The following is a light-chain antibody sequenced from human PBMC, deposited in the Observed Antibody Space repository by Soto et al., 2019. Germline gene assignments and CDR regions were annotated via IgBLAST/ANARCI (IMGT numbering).Light chain of an antibody. J-gene: IGKJ3*01. V-gene: IGKV3-11*01. CDR3: QQRNNWPT. CDR2: DAS. Sequence: EIVLTQSPATLSLSPGERATLSCRASQSVTSNLAWYQQKPGQAPSLLIYDASNRATGISARFSGSGSGTDFTLTISSLEPEDFAVYYCQQRNNWPTFGPGTKVDIK. CDR1: QSVTSN.